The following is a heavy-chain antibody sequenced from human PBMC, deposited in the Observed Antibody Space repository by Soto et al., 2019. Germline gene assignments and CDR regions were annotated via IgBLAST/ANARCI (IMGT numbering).Heavy chain of an antibody. CDR1: GYPFSDYY. CDR2: INPNSGGT. D-gene: IGHD2-2*01. CDR3: ARDRYGTTTGCSAFDP. J-gene: IGHJ5*02. Sequence: PSVKVSCKASGYPFSDYYIHWVRQAPGQGLEWMGWINPNSGGTNSAEQFQDRATMTRDTSISTAHMELRRLRSDDTAVYYCARDRYGTTTGCSAFDPWGQGTLVTVSS. V-gene: IGHV1-2*02.